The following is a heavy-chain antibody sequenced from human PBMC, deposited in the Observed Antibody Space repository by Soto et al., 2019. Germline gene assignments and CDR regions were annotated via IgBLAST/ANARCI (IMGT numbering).Heavy chain of an antibody. Sequence: ASVKVSCKASGYSFTTYDISWLRQAPGQGLEWMGRISPYNGNTNYAQNFQDRVTMTADTSSSTAYMELRGLRSDDTAIYYCATSYDSGFDPWGQGTLVTVSS. CDR1: GYSFTTYD. V-gene: IGHV1-18*04. D-gene: IGHD3-3*01. CDR3: ATSYDSGFDP. J-gene: IGHJ5*02. CDR2: ISPYNGNT.